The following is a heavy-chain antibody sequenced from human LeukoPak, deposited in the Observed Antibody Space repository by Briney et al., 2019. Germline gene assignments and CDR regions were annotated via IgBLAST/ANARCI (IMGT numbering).Heavy chain of an antibody. CDR2: ISSSSSYI. J-gene: IGHJ4*02. CDR1: GFTFSSYS. D-gene: IGHD5-12*01. CDR3: ARAQYSGYDLLDY. V-gene: IGHV3-21*01. Sequence: GGSLRLSCAASGFTFSSYSMNWVRQAPGKRLEWVSSISSSSSYIYYADSVKGRFTISRDNAKNSLYLQMNSLRAEDTAVYYCARAQYSGYDLLDYWGQGTLVTVSS.